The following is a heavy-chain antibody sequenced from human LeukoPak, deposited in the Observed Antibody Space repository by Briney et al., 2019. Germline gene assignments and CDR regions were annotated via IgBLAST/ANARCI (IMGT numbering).Heavy chain of an antibody. CDR3: ARDVGSDF. CDR1: GFTFSVYY. J-gene: IGHJ4*02. CDR2: ISDSGTTV. Sequence: GGSLRLSCAASGFTFSVYYMTWIRQAPGEGLQWVSYISDSGTTVEYTDSVKGRFTISRDNAKNALYLQMNSLRVEDTGIYYCARDVGSDFWGQGTLVSVSS. V-gene: IGHV3-11*04.